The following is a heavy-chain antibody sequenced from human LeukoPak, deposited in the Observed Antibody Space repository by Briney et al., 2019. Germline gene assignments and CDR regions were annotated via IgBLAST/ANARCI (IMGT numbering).Heavy chain of an antibody. Sequence: KAGGSLRLSCTASGFTFSSYSMNWVRQAPGKGLEWVSSISSGSTYIYYADSVKGRFTVSRDNAQNSLYLQMNSLRAEDTAVYYCARDRGSGYLDYWGQGTLVTVSS. J-gene: IGHJ4*02. CDR1: GFTFSSYS. CDR3: ARDRGSGYLDY. CDR2: ISSGSTYI. D-gene: IGHD3-10*01. V-gene: IGHV3-21*01.